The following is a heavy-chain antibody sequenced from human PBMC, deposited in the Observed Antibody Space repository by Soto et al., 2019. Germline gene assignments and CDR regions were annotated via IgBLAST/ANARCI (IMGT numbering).Heavy chain of an antibody. V-gene: IGHV1-3*01. CDR2: INAGNGNT. J-gene: IGHJ4*02. CDR3: ARVRDTAMVRGFGY. D-gene: IGHD5-18*01. Sequence: GASVKVSCKASGYTFTSYAMHWVRQAPGQRLEWMGWINAGNGNTKYSQKFQGRVTITRDTSASTAYMELSSLRSEDTAVYYCARVRDTAMVRGFGYWGQGTLVTVSS. CDR1: GYTFTSYA.